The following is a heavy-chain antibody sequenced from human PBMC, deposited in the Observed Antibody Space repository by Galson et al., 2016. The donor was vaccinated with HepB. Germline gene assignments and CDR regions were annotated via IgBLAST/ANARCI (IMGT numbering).Heavy chain of an antibody. J-gene: IGHJ4*02. CDR2: ITHTTYTI. Sequence: SLRLSCAASGFTFSSYSMNWVRQAPGKGLEWVSHITHTTYTIYYADSVKGRFTISRDNAKNSVYLQMNSLRDEDTAVYYCAGDGGGGYNLGYWGQGTLATVSS. V-gene: IGHV3-48*02. CDR3: AGDGGGGYNLGY. D-gene: IGHD5-24*01. CDR1: GFTFSSYS.